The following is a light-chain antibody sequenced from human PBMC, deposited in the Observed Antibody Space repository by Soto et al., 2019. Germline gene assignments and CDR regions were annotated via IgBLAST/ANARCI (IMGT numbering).Light chain of an antibody. J-gene: IGKJ2*01. Sequence: DIQMTQSPSSLSASVGDRVTITCRASQTISSYLHWYQQKPGKAPQLLIYAASSLQRGVPSRFSSSGSGTDFTLIISSLQPEDFATYFCQQSSNTPYTFGQGTKLEIK. CDR2: AAS. CDR3: QQSSNTPYT. V-gene: IGKV1-39*01. CDR1: QTISSY.